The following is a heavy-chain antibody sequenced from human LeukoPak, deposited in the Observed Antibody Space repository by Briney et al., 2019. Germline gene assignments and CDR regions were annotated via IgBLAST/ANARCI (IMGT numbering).Heavy chain of an antibody. Sequence: PGGSLRLSCAASGFSLSSYRMHWVRQALGKGLEWVSSISSSSGDIRYADSVKGRFTISRDNSKNTLYLQMNSLRAEDTAVYYCAREPLEYSSSEDAFDIWGQGTMVTVSS. D-gene: IGHD6-6*01. J-gene: IGHJ3*02. CDR1: GFSLSSYR. CDR3: AREPLEYSSSEDAFDI. CDR2: ISSSSGDI. V-gene: IGHV3-21*04.